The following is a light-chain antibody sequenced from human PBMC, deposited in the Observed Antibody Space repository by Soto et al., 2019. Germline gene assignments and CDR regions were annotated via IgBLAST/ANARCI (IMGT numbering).Light chain of an antibody. CDR3: QQYNNWSYT. V-gene: IGKV3-15*01. Sequence: EVVMTQTPATLSVSPGERATLSCRASQSVSGNLAWYQQKPGQAPRLLIYAASTRATGIPVRFSGSGSGTEFSLTISSLLSEVFAVYYCQQYNNWSYTFGPGTKVEI. CDR1: QSVSGN. J-gene: IGKJ3*01. CDR2: AAS.